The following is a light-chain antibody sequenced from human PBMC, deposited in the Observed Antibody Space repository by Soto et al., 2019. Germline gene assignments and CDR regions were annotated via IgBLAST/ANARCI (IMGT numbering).Light chain of an antibody. J-gene: IGLJ2*01. V-gene: IGLV2-14*01. CDR2: DVS. Sequence: QSALTQPASGSGSPGQSITISCTGTSSDVGGYNYVSWYQQHPGKAPKLMIYDVSNRPSGVSNRCSGSKSGNTASLTISGLTSEDEADYYRSSYTSSSARKVVFGGGTKVTVL. CDR3: SSYTSSSARKVV. CDR1: SSDVGGYNY.